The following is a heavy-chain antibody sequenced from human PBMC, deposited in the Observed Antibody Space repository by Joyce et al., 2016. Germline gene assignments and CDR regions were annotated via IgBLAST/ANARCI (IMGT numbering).Heavy chain of an antibody. CDR2: INTDVSST. V-gene: IGHV3-74*01. CDR1: GFSFSGYW. D-gene: IGHD6-6*01. CDR3: VRGISARPGGPNWFDP. Sequence: EVQLVESGGGLVQPGGSLRLSCAASGFSFSGYWRHWVRQAPGKGLVWVSRINTDVSSTRFADSVKGRFTISRDNAKNTLYLQMNSLRAEDTAVYYCVRGISARPGGPNWFDPWGQGTLVTVSS. J-gene: IGHJ5*02.